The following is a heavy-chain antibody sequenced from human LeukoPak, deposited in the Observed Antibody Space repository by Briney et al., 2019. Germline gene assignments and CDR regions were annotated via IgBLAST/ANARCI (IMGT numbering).Heavy chain of an antibody. V-gene: IGHV4-4*08. CDR3: ASRSSIWSGYQDTLYYFDS. D-gene: IGHD3-3*01. Sequence: SETLSLTCSVSGXSVSSYYWSWIRQSPGKGLEWIGYIHNSGRTNYNPSLKSRVTGFVDTSKNQVSLRLSSVTAADTAVYYCASRSSIWSGYQDTLYYFDSWGQGTLVTVSS. CDR1: GXSVSSYY. CDR2: IHNSGRT. J-gene: IGHJ4*02.